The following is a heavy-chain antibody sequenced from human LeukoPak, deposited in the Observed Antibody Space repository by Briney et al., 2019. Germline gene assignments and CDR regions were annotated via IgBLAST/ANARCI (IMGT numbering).Heavy chain of an antibody. CDR2: ISGSGGST. CDR3: AKGGDYYGSSGYYLFYY. CDR1: GFTFSSYA. J-gene: IGHJ4*02. V-gene: IGHV3-23*01. Sequence: PGGSLRLSCAASGFTFSSYAMSWVRQAPGKGLEWVSAISGSGGSTYYADSVKGRFTISRDNSKNTLCLQMNSLRAEDTAVYYCAKGGDYYGSSGYYLFYYWGQGTLVTVSS. D-gene: IGHD3-22*01.